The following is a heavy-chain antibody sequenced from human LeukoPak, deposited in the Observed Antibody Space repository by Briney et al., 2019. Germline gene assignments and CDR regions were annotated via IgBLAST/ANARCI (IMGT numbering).Heavy chain of an antibody. CDR2: INPNSGGT. V-gene: IGHV1-2*02. CDR1: GYTFTGYY. CDR3: ARDMGRQQLAPFDY. Sequence: ASVKVSCKASGYTFTGYYMHWVRQAPGQGLEWMGWINPNSGGTNYAQKFQGRVTMTRDTSISTAYMELSRLRSDDTAVYYCARDMGRQQLAPFDYWGQGTLVTVSS. D-gene: IGHD6-13*01. J-gene: IGHJ4*02.